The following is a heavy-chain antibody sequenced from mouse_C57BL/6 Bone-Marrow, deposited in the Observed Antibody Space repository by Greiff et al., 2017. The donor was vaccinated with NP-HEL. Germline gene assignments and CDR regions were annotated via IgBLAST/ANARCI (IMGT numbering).Heavy chain of an antibody. CDR1: GYTFTSYW. D-gene: IGHD6-2*01. CDR2: IDPSDSYT. Sequence: QVQLQQPGAELVKPGASVKLSCKASGYTFTSYWMQWVKQRPGQGLEWIGEIDPSDSYTNYNQKFKGKATLTVDTSSSTAYMQLSSLTSEDSAVYYCGVLGVDYWGQGTSVTVSS. CDR3: GVLGVDY. J-gene: IGHJ4*01. V-gene: IGHV1-50*01.